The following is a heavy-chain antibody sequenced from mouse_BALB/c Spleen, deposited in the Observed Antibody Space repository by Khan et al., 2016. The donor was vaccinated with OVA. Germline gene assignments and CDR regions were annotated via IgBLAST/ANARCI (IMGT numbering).Heavy chain of an antibody. CDR2: INPSDSES. V-gene: IGHV1-61*01. CDR1: GYTFTSYW. CDR3: IRREKYGYDPSWFAY. Sequence: QVQLQQPGAELVRPGASVKLSCKASGYTFTSYWMNWVRQRPGQGLEWVGKINPSDSESHYNQMFKDKATLTVDKSSGTAYMQLSSLTSEDSAVYYWIRREKYGYDPSWFAYWGQGTLVTVSA. J-gene: IGHJ3*01. D-gene: IGHD2-2*01.